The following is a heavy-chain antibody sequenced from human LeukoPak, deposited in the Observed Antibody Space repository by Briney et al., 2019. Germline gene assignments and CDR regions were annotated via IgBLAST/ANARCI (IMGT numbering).Heavy chain of an antibody. V-gene: IGHV3-11*01. CDR2: ISCSGSTI. CDR1: GFTFSDYY. CDR3: GRVAAAADAFDI. J-gene: IGHJ3*02. D-gene: IGHD6-25*01. Sequence: GESLRLSCAASGFTFSDYYMSWIRQAPGKGLEWVAYISCSGSTIYYADSMKGRFTISRDNAKNSLYLQMNSMRAEDTAVYYCGRVAAAADAFDIWGQGTMVTVSS.